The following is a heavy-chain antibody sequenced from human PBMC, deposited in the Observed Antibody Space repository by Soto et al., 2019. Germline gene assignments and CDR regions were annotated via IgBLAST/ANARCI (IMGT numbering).Heavy chain of an antibody. V-gene: IGHV6-1*01. D-gene: IGHD6-13*01. CDR2: TYYRSKWYN. CDR3: ARDVLQIAAAGHNWFDP. J-gene: IGHJ5*02. Sequence: PSQTLSLTCAISGDSVSSNSAAWNWIRQSPSRGLGWLGRTYYRSKWYNDYAVSVKSRITINPDTSKNQFSLQLNSVTPEDTAVYYCARDVLQIAAAGHNWFDPWGQGTLVTVSS. CDR1: GDSVSSNSAA.